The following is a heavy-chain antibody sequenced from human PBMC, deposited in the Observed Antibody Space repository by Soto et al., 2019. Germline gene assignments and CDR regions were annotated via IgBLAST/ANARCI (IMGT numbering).Heavy chain of an antibody. J-gene: IGHJ4*02. CDR2: IHYNGDT. CDR3: ARGAPGGRGGPTYFHF. CDR1: GGSLTSGGYY. V-gene: IGHV4-31*03. Sequence: PSETLSLTCSVSGGSLTSGGYYWRWVRQHPGKDLQWVGSIHYNGDTYYNPSLRSRTSISLDTSENRFSLMLSSVTAADTGVYFCARGAPGGRGGPTYFHFWGPVTLGTVSS. D-gene: IGHD3-10*01.